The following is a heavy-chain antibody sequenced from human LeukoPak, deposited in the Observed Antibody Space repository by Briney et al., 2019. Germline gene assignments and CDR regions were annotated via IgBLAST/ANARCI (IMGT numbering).Heavy chain of an antibody. Sequence: SVKVSCKASGGTFSSYAISWVRQAPGQGLEWMGGIIPIFGTANYAQKFQGRVTMTEDTSTDTAYMELSSLRSEDTAVYYCATDGGYDILTGYYRMGYNWFDPWGQGTLVTVSS. CDR3: ATDGGYDILTGYYRMGYNWFDP. V-gene: IGHV1-69*06. CDR2: IIPIFGTA. CDR1: GGTFSSYA. J-gene: IGHJ5*02. D-gene: IGHD3-9*01.